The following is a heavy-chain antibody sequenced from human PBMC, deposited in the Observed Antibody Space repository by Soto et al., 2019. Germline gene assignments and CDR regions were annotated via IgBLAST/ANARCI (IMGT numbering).Heavy chain of an antibody. CDR1: GGTFSNHI. D-gene: IGHD5-12*01. CDR2: IIPMLDIT. Sequence: SVKVSCKASGGTFSNHIITWVRQAPGQGPEWMGRIIPMLDITNYAQKFQGRVTITADKSTTTAYMEVSSLRPEDTAMYYCAREDSGYDYVDYWGQGTLVTVSS. J-gene: IGHJ4*02. CDR3: AREDSGYDYVDY. V-gene: IGHV1-69*04.